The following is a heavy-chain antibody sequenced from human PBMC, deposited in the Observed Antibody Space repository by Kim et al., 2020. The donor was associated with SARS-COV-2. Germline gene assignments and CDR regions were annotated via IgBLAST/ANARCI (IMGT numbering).Heavy chain of an antibody. J-gene: IGHJ5*02. CDR3: TTGRRLRLGELSRPEFDP. CDR2: IKSKTDGGTT. D-gene: IGHD3-16*02. CDR1: GFTFSNAW. V-gene: IGHV3-15*01. Sequence: GGSLRLSCAASGFTFSNAWMSWVRQAPGKGLEWVGRIKSKTDGGTTDYAAPVKGRFTISRDDSKNTLYLQMNSLKTEDTAVYYCTTGRRLRLGELSRPEFDPWGQGTLVTVSS.